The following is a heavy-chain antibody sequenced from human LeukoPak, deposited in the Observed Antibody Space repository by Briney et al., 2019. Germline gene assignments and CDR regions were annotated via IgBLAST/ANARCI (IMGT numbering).Heavy chain of an antibody. CDR1: GYTFTSYA. CDR3: ARGEDGYKFRDAFDI. CDR2: INTNTGNP. J-gene: IGHJ3*02. V-gene: IGHV7-4-1*02. Sequence: ASVKVSCKASGYTFTSYAMNWVRQAPGQGLEWMGWINTNTGNPTYAQGFTGRFVFSLDTSVSTAYLQISSPKAEDTAVYYCARGEDGYKFRDAFDIWGQGTMVTVSS. D-gene: IGHD5-24*01.